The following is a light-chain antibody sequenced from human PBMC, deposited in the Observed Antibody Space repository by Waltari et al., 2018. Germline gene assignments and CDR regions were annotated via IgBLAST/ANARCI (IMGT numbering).Light chain of an antibody. CDR1: QSLLHSDGYNY. J-gene: IGKJ3*01. V-gene: IGKV2-28*01. CDR3: MQALQTFT. Sequence: DIVMTQSPLSLPVTPGEPASISCRSSQSLLHSDGYNYLDWYLQKPGQSPQLRIYWASNRASGVPDRVSGSGSGTDFTLRISRVEAEDVGVYYCMQALQTFTFGPGTKVDIK. CDR2: WAS.